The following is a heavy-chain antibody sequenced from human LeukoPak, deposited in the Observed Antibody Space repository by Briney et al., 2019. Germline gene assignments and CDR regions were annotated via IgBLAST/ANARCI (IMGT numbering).Heavy chain of an antibody. Sequence: SETLSLTCTVSGGSITTYYWTWIRQPPGKGLEWIGYINYSGSTNYNPSLKSRVTISVDTSKNQFSLKLSSVTAADTAVYYCARAQLNLLVDFGMDVWGQGTTVTVSS. D-gene: IGHD1-1*01. CDR3: ARAQLNLLVDFGMDV. CDR2: INYSGST. CDR1: GGSITTYY. J-gene: IGHJ6*02. V-gene: IGHV4-59*01.